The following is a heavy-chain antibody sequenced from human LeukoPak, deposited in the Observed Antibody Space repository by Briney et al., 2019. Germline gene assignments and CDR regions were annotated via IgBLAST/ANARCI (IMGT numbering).Heavy chain of an antibody. V-gene: IGHV3-23*01. CDR2: ISGSGGST. CDR3: AKSARSGRYWYFDL. D-gene: IGHD2-15*01. J-gene: IGHJ2*01. Sequence: PGGSLRVSCAASGFTFSSYAMSWVRQAPGNGLEWVSAISGSGGSTYYADSVKGRFTISRDNSKNTLYLQMNSLRAEDTAVYYCAKSARSGRYWYFDLWGRGTLVTVSS. CDR1: GFTFSSYA.